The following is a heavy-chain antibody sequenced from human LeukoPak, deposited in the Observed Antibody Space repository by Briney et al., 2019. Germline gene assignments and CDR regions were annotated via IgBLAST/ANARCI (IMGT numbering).Heavy chain of an antibody. J-gene: IGHJ4*02. CDR2: INPNSGGT. D-gene: IGHD4-17*01. V-gene: IGHV1-2*02. CDR3: ARGTDGDYVDY. CDR1: GYTFTGYY. Sequence: ASVKVSCKASGYTFTGYYMHWVRQAPGQGLEWMGWINPNSGGTNYAQKFQGRVTMTRNTSISTAYMELSSLRSEDTAVYYCARGTDGDYVDYWGQGTLVTVSS.